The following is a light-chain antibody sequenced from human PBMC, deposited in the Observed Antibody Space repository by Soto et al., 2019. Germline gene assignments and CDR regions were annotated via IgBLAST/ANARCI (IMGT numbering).Light chain of an antibody. J-gene: IGKJ1*01. CDR3: QQSYSTPRT. CDR1: QSFDVW. V-gene: IGKV1-12*01. Sequence: DIQMTQSPSSVSASVGDRITTTCRASQSFDVWLAWYQQKPGKAPTLLIFSSSSLQTGVPSRFSGSGSGTDFILTISSLQPEDFATYYCQQSYSTPRTFGQGTKVDI. CDR2: SSS.